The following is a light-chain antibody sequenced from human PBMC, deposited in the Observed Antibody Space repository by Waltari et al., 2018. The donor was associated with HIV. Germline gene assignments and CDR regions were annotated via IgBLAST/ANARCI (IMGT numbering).Light chain of an antibody. CDR3: QSYDSRLSGSV. CDR1: SSNIGAGYD. Sequence: QAVLTQPPSVSGAPGLRVTISCTGSSSNIGAGYDVHWYQQLPGTAPKLLIYGNSNRPSGFPDRVSGSKSGTSASLAIAGLQAEDEAEYYCQSYDSRLSGSVFGGGTKLTVV. V-gene: IGLV1-40*01. CDR2: GNS. J-gene: IGLJ2*01.